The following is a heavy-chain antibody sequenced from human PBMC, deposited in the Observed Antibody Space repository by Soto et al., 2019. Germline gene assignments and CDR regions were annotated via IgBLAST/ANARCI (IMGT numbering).Heavy chain of an antibody. Sequence: QVQLVESGGGVVQPGRSLRLSCAASGFTFSSYAMHWVRQAPGKGLEWVAVISFDGSNKYYADSVKGRFTISRDNSKNTLYLQMNSLRAEDTAVYYCARGTSTAAFDCWGQGTLVTVSS. D-gene: IGHD4-17*01. CDR3: ARGTSTAAFDC. J-gene: IGHJ4*02. V-gene: IGHV3-30-3*01. CDR2: ISFDGSNK. CDR1: GFTFSSYA.